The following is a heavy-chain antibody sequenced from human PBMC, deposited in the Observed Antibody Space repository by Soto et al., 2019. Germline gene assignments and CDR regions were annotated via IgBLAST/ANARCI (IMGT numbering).Heavy chain of an antibody. V-gene: IGHV1-8*01. CDR1: GYTFTSYD. CDR2: MNPNSGNT. CDR3: ARGLYYDFWSGYYLRWFDP. Sequence: SVKVSCKASGYTFTSYDINWVRQATGQGLEWMGWMNPNSGNTGYAQKFQGRVTMTRNTSISTAYMELSSLRSEDTAVYYCARGLYYDFWSGYYLRWFDPWGQGTLVTVSS. J-gene: IGHJ5*02. D-gene: IGHD3-3*01.